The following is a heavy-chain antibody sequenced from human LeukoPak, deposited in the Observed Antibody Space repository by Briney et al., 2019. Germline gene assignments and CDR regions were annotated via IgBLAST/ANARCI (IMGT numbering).Heavy chain of an antibody. Sequence: GGSLRLSCAVSGFKFDDYTMHWVRRAPEEGLEWVSLISWNSDYTSYAESVKGRFTLSRDNSKISLYLQMNSLSTEDTAFYYCAKDFQGIVGATQIDFWGQGTLVTVSS. CDR1: GFKFDDYT. J-gene: IGHJ4*02. CDR2: ISWNSDYT. CDR3: AKDFQGIVGATQIDF. V-gene: IGHV3-43*01. D-gene: IGHD1-26*01.